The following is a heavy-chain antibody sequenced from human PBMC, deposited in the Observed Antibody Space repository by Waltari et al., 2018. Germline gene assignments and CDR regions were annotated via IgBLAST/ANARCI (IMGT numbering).Heavy chain of an antibody. CDR1: GFTFSSYA. CDR3: ARDSAAVGATRFDY. CDR2: ISYDGSNK. D-gene: IGHD1-26*01. V-gene: IGHV3-30-3*01. Sequence: QVQLVESGGGVVQPGRSLRLSCAASGFTFSSYAMHWVRQAPGKGLEWVAVISYDGSNKYYADSVKGRFTISRDNSKNTLYLQMNSLRAEDTAVYYCARDSAAVGATRFDYWGQGTLVTVSS. J-gene: IGHJ4*02.